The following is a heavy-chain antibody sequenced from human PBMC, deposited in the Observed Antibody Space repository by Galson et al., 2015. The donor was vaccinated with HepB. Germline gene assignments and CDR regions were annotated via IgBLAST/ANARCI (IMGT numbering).Heavy chain of an antibody. J-gene: IGHJ4*02. D-gene: IGHD3-10*01. CDR3: ARGWLSNSFDH. V-gene: IGHV3-48*04. CDR2: ISSGGDTI. Sequence: SLRLSCAASGFALSVFSMDWVRQAPGKGPEWLSYISSGGDTIYYADSVRGRFTISRDNAKNSVYLQMNSLRAEDTAVYFCARGWLSNSFDHWGQGAQVTVSS. CDR1: GFALSVFS.